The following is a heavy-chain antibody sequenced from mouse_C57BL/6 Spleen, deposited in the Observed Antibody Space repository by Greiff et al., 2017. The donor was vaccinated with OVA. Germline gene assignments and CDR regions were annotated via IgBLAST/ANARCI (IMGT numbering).Heavy chain of an antibody. CDR3: ARVYGNYPWFAY. J-gene: IGHJ3*01. CDR1: GYTFTSYW. D-gene: IGHD2-1*01. CDR2: IDPSDSET. Sequence: VQLQQPGAELVRPGSSVKLSCKASGYTFTSYWMHWVKQRPIQGLEWIGNIDPSDSETHYNQKFKDKATLTVDKSSSTAYMQLSSLTSEDSAVYYCARVYGNYPWFAYWGQGTLVTVSA. V-gene: IGHV1-52*01.